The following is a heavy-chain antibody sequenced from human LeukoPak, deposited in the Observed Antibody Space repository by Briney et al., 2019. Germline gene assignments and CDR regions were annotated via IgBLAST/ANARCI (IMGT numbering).Heavy chain of an antibody. CDR2: ISGSGGST. J-gene: IGHJ4*02. D-gene: IGHD3-22*01. CDR3: AKDRNPTYYYDSTSDY. Sequence: PGGSLRLSCAASGFTFSSYAMSWVRQAPGKGLEWVSAISGSGGSTYYADSVKGRFTISRDNSKNTLYLQMNSLRAEDTAVYYCAKDRNPTYYYDSTSDYWGQGTLVTVSS. V-gene: IGHV3-23*01. CDR1: GFTFSSYA.